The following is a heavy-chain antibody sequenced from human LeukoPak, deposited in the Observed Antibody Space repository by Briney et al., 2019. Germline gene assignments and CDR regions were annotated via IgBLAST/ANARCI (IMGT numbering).Heavy chain of an antibody. CDR1: GGSFSGYY. V-gene: IGHV4-34*01. D-gene: IGHD3-22*01. CDR3: ARQSWRKMTYYYDSSGYYSFDY. Sequence: KPSETLSLTCAVYGGSFSGYYWSWIRQPPGKGLEWIGEINHSGSTNYNPSLKSRVTISVDTSKNQFSLKLSSVTAADTAVYYCARQSWRKMTYYYDSSGYYSFDYWGQGTLVTVSS. CDR2: INHSGST. J-gene: IGHJ4*02.